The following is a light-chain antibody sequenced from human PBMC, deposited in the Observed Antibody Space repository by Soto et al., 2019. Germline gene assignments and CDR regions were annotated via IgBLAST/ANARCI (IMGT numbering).Light chain of an antibody. Sequence: SYDLTQPPSVSVAPGQTATITCGGNNIGSKSVHWYQQKAGQAPVLVVHDDTDRPSGIPERFSGSNSGNTATLTISRVEAGDEADYYCQVWESSSDQVVFAGGTQLTVL. CDR2: DDT. J-gene: IGLJ2*01. V-gene: IGLV3-21*02. CDR1: NIGSKS. CDR3: QVWESSSDQVV.